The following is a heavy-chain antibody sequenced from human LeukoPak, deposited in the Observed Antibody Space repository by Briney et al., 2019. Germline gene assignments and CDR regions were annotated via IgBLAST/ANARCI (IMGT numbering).Heavy chain of an antibody. CDR1: GGSISSYY. D-gene: IGHD3-22*01. CDR3: ARRDYYDSTGYFPH. CDR2: IYYSGST. Sequence: SETLSLTCTVSGGSISSYYWSWIRQPPGKGLEWIGYIYYSGSTNYNPSLKSRVTISVDTSKNQFSLKLSSVTAADTAVYYCARRDYYDSTGYFPHWGQGTLVIVSS. J-gene: IGHJ1*01. V-gene: IGHV4-59*01.